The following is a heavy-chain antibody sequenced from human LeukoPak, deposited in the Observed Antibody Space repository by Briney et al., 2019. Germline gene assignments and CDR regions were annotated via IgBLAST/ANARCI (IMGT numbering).Heavy chain of an antibody. J-gene: IGHJ4*02. CDR1: GYTFTSYG. CDR3: ARRGWFGELFPANY. Sequence: GASLRLSCEASGYTFTSYGMSWVRQAPGKGLEWVSAISGSGGSTYYADTVKGRFTISRDNSKNTLYLQMNSLRVEDTAVYYCARRGWFGELFPANYWGQGTLVTVSS. V-gene: IGHV3-23*01. D-gene: IGHD3-10*01. CDR2: ISGSGGST.